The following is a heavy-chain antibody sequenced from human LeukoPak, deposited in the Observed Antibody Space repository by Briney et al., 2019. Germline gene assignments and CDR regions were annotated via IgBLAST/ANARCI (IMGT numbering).Heavy chain of an antibody. J-gene: IGHJ5*02. V-gene: IGHV4-59*01. D-gene: IGHD2-21*01. CDR3: TRGILITSPAVVWFDP. CDR1: GSSISSYL. CDR2: IYNTGNI. Sequence: SETLTLTCTVSGSSISSYLWRWIRQPPGKGLEWIGHIYNTGNINYNPSLKSRVTMSLNAPNNQFSLKLSSVTSEDTAVYYCTRGILITSPAVVWFDPWGPGILVIVSS.